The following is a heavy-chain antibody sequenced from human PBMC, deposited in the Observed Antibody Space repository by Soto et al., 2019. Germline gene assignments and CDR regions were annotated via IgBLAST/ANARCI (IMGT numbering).Heavy chain of an antibody. CDR3: VRASRITIFGVVSNYYYGMDV. CDR2: IIPIFGTA. V-gene: IGHV1-69*01. D-gene: IGHD3-3*01. J-gene: IGHJ6*02. Sequence: QVQLVQSGAVMKKPGSSVKVSCKASGGTFSSYAISWVRQAPGQGLEWMGGIIPIFGTANYAQKFQGRVTITADESTSTAYMELSSLRSEDTAVYYCVRASRITIFGVVSNYYYGMDVWGQGTTVTVSS. CDR1: GGTFSSYA.